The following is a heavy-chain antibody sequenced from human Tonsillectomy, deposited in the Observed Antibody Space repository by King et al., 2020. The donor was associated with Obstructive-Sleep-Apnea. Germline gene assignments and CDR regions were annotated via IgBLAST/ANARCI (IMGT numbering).Heavy chain of an antibody. CDR1: GYTISNYG. D-gene: IGHD3-10*01. Sequence: VQLVESGGGVVQPGRSLRLSCAASGYTISNYGMHWVRQAPGKGLEWVAIILYDGSNTYYADSVKGRFTISRDNSMNTLYLQMNSLRSEDTAVYYCASPDGSGSHPPYYDYWGQGTLVTVSS. CDR2: ILYDGSNT. V-gene: IGHV3-30*03. J-gene: IGHJ4*02. CDR3: ASPDGSGSHPPYYDY.